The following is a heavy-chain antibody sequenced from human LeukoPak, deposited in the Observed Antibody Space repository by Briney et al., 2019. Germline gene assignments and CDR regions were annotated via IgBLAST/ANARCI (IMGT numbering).Heavy chain of an antibody. CDR3: VEQSGYRGYDFFDY. D-gene: IGHD5-12*01. V-gene: IGHV3-66*01. J-gene: IGHJ4*02. Sequence: GGSLRLSCAASGFIVSNNYMTWVRQAPGKGLEWVSAICSGGSTYYSNSVKGRFTISRDNSKNMLYLQMNSLRAEDTAVYYCVEQSGYRGYDFFDYWGQGALVTVSS. CDR1: GFIVSNNY. CDR2: ICSGGST.